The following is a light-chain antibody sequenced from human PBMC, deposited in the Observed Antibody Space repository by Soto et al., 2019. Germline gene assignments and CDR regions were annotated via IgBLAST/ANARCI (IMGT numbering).Light chain of an antibody. J-gene: IGKJ4*01. Sequence: EIVMTQSPATLSVSPGERATLSCRASQSVSNNLAWYQQKPGQAPRLLLYGASTRAAGLPARFSGSGSGTKFTLTISSLQSEDVALFYCQQYNAWPLTFGGGTKVEIK. V-gene: IGKV3-15*01. CDR1: QSVSNN. CDR2: GAS. CDR3: QQYNAWPLT.